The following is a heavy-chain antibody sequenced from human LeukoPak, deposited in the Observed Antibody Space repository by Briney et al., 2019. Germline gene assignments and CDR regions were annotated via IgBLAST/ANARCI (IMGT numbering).Heavy chain of an antibody. D-gene: IGHD5-18*01. V-gene: IGHV1-2*02. Sequence: ASVKVSCKSSGYTFTSYDINWVRQATGQGLEWMGWINPTNGGPNYSQNFQGRVTMTRDTSIGTAYMELHSLRSDDTAVYYCARDSGYSKGGIPFWGQGTLVTVSS. CDR3: ARDSGYSKGGIPF. CDR1: GYTFTSYD. J-gene: IGHJ4*02. CDR2: INPTNGGP.